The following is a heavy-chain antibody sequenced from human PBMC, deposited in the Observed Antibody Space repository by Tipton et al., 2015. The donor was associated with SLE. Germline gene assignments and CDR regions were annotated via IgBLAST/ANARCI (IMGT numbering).Heavy chain of an antibody. CDR3: ARDYYGSGFDAFDI. V-gene: IGHV4-34*01. Sequence: TLSLTCTVYGGSFSDYYWSWIRQPPGRGLEWIGEINHSGSSDYNPSLKSRVTISVDTSKNQFSLRLSSVTAADTAVYYCARDYYGSGFDAFDIWGQGTMVTVSS. D-gene: IGHD3-10*01. CDR2: INHSGSS. J-gene: IGHJ3*02. CDR1: GGSFSDYY.